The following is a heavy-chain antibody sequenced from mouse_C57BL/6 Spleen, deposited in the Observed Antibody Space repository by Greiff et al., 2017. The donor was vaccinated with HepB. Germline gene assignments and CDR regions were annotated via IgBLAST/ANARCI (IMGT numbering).Heavy chain of an antibody. J-gene: IGHJ4*01. Sequence: EVHLVEPGGGLVKPGGSLKLSCAASGFTFSDYGMHWVRQAPEKGLEWVAYISSGSSTIYYADTVKGRFTISRDNAKNTLFLQMTSLRSEDTAMYYCARRGYYGSRSYYYAMDYWGQRTSVTVSS. CDR2: ISSGSSTI. CDR1: GFTFSDYG. CDR3: ARRGYYGSRSYYYAMDY. V-gene: IGHV5-17*01. D-gene: IGHD1-1*01.